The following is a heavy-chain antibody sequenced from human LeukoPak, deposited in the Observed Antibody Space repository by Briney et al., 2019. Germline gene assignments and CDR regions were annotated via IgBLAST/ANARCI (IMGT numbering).Heavy chain of an antibody. V-gene: IGHV4-38-2*02. D-gene: IGHD3-10*01. Sequence: SETLSLTCTVSGYSISSGYYWGWIRQPPGKGLEWIGSIYHSGRTYYNPSLKSRVTISVDTSKNQFSLKLSSVTAADTAVYYCARAYYGSGSSNWFDPWGQGTLVTVSS. CDR2: IYHSGRT. CDR1: GYSISSGYY. CDR3: ARAYYGSGSSNWFDP. J-gene: IGHJ5*02.